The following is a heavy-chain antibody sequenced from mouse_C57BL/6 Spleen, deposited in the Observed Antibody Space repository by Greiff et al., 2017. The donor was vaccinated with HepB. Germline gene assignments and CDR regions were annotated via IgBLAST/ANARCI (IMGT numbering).Heavy chain of an antibody. D-gene: IGHD1-1*01. CDR3: ARKRTTEDY. CDR2: IDPSDSYT. Sequence: QVQLQQPGAELVKPGASVKLSCKASGYTFTSYWMQWVKQRPGQGLEWIGEIDPSDSYTNYNQKFKGKATLTVDKSSSTAYMQLSSLTSEDSAVYYCARKRTTEDYWGQGTTLTVSS. CDR1: GYTFTSYW. J-gene: IGHJ2*01. V-gene: IGHV1-50*01.